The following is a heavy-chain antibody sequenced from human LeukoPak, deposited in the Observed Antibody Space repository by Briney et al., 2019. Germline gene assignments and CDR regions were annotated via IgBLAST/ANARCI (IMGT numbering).Heavy chain of an antibody. CDR3: ARLNVDTVTFDY. J-gene: IGHJ4*02. D-gene: IGHD5-18*01. Sequence: PGGSLRLSCAVSGFTFSSYGMHWVRQAPGKGLEWVAVISYDGSNKYYADSVKGRFTISRDNSKNTLYLQMNSLRAEDTAVYYCARLNVDTVTFDYWGQGTLVTVSS. V-gene: IGHV3-30*03. CDR2: ISYDGSNK. CDR1: GFTFSSYG.